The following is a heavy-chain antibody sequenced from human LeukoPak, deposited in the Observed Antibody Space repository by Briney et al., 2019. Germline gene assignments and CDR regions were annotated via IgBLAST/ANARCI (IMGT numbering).Heavy chain of an antibody. D-gene: IGHD3-22*01. Sequence: ASVKVSCKASGGTFSSYAISWVRQAPGQGLEWMGRIIPILGIANCAQKFRGRVTITADKSTSTAYMELSSLRSEDTAVYYCARGGIVVVIVFDYWGQGTLVTVSS. J-gene: IGHJ4*02. CDR3: ARGGIVVVIVFDY. CDR1: GGTFSSYA. CDR2: IIPILGIA. V-gene: IGHV1-69*04.